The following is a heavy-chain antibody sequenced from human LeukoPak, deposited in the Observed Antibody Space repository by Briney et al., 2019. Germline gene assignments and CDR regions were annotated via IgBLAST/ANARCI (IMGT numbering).Heavy chain of an antibody. CDR2: INPNSGGT. CDR1: GYTFTGYY. J-gene: IGHJ5*02. D-gene: IGHD6-6*01. Sequence: GASVKVSCKASGYTFTGYYMHWVRQAPGQGLEWMGWINPNSGGTNYAQKFQGRVTMTRDTSISTAYMELSRLRSDDTAVYYCARVPYSSSSAYNWFDPWGQGTLVTVSS. CDR3: ARVPYSSSSAYNWFDP. V-gene: IGHV1-2*02.